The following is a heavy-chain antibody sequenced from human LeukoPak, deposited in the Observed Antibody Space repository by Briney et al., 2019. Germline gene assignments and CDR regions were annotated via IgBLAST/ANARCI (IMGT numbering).Heavy chain of an antibody. V-gene: IGHV3-48*03. J-gene: IGHJ5*02. CDR2: ISSSGSTI. CDR1: GFTFSSYE. CDR3: AKGIAAADFLNWFDP. D-gene: IGHD6-13*01. Sequence: QPGGSLRLSCAASGFTFSSYEMNWVRQAPGKGLEWVSYISSSGSTIYYADSVKGRFTISRDNAKNSLYLQMNSLRAEDTAVYYCAKGIAAADFLNWFDPWGQGTLVTVSS.